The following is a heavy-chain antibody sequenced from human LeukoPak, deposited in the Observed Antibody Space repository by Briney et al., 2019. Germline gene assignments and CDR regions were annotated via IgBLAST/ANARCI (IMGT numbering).Heavy chain of an antibody. J-gene: IGHJ6*02. CDR1: GFTFSGYA. CDR2: ISYDGDRE. CDR3: ARDLFCSGGSCSIWDGMDV. Sequence: GGSLRLSCAGSGFTFSGYALHWVRQAPGRGLEWVAVISYDGDREDYADSVKGRFTISRDNAKNSLYLQMNSLRAEDTAVYYCARDLFCSGGSCSIWDGMDVWGQGTTVTVSS. V-gene: IGHV3-30-3*01. D-gene: IGHD2-15*01.